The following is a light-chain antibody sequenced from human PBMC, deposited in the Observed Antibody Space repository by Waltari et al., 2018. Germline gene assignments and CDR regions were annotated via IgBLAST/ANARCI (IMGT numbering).Light chain of an antibody. CDR2: AAS. J-gene: IGKJ1*01. CDR1: QGISNY. Sequence: IQLTQSPSSLSASVGDRVTITCRASQGISNYLAWYQQKPWKAPKLLIYAASTWQSGVPSRFSGSGYGTDFTLTISSLQPEDCATYYCQQLNSYQWTFGQGTKVEIK. V-gene: IGKV1-9*01. CDR3: QQLNSYQWT.